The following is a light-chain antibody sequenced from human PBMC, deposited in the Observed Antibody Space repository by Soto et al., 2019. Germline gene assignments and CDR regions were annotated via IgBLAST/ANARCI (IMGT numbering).Light chain of an antibody. V-gene: IGKV3-20*01. J-gene: IGKJ1*01. CDR2: GAS. Sequence: EIVLTQSPGTLSLSPGERAILSCRASQNVASAYLAWYQHKPGQAPRLLIYGASSRATGVPDRISGWGSGEDFTLTISRLEPEDFAVYYCQQYGASRWTFGQGTKV. CDR1: QNVASAY. CDR3: QQYGASRWT.